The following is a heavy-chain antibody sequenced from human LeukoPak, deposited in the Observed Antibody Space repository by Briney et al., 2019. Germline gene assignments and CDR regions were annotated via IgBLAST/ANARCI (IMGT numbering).Heavy chain of an antibody. D-gene: IGHD6-19*01. CDR1: GFTFDDYA. V-gene: IGHV3-9*01. J-gene: IGHJ5*02. Sequence: GGSLRLSCAASGFTFDDYAMHWVRQAPGKGLEWVSGISWNSGSIGYADSVKGRFTISRDNAKNSLYLQMNSLRAEDTALYYCAKEESSGWYSINNWFDPWGQGTLVTVPS. CDR3: AKEESSGWYSINNWFDP. CDR2: ISWNSGSI.